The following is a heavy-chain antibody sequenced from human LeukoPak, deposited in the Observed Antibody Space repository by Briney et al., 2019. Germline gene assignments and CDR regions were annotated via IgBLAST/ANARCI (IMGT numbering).Heavy chain of an antibody. D-gene: IGHD3-22*01. CDR1: GYTFTGYY. J-gene: IGHJ4*02. V-gene: IGHV1-2*02. CDR3: ARRPSEYYYDSSGFDY. CDR2: INPNSGGT. Sequence: ASVKVSCKASGYTFTGYYIHWVRQAPGQGLEWMGWINPNSGGTNYAQKFQGRITMTRDTSISTACMELSRLRSDDTAVYSCARRPSEYYYDSSGFDYWGQGPLVTVSS.